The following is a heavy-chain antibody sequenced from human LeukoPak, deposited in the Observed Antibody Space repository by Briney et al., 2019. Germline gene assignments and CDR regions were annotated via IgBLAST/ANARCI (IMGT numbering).Heavy chain of an antibody. D-gene: IGHD5-18*01. CDR3: ARDRMDTGTYFDY. J-gene: IGHJ4*02. V-gene: IGHV1-18*01. CDR2: ISTYNGNT. CDR1: GYTFTTYG. Sequence: ASVKVSCRSSGYTFTTYGITWVRQAPGQGLEWMGWISTYNGNTNYAQKLQGRVTMTTDTSTSTAYMELRSLRSDDTVMYYCARDRMDTGTYFDYWGQGTLVTVSS.